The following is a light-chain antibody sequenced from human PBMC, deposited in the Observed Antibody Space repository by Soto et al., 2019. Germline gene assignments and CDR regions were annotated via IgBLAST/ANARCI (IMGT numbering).Light chain of an antibody. V-gene: IGLV2-14*01. J-gene: IGLJ1*01. CDR1: SSDVGGYNY. CDR2: DVT. Sequence: QSVLTQPASVSGPPGQSITISCTGTSSDVGGYNYVSWYQQHPGKAPKLLIYDVTNRPSGVSNRFSGSKSGNTASLTISGLQAEDEADDYCCSFTSSSTPRVLGTGTKVTVL. CDR3: CSFTSSSTPRV.